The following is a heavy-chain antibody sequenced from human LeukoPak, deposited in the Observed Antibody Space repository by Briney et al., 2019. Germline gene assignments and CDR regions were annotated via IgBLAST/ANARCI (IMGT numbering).Heavy chain of an antibody. CDR2: IYYSGST. Sequence: SETLSLTCTVSGGSISSGGYYWSWIRQHPGKGLEWTGYIYYSGSTYYNPSLKSRVTISVDTSKNQFSLKLSSVTAADTAVYYCARAQSVSSGYYPWGQGTLVTVSS. CDR3: ARAQSVSSGYYP. J-gene: IGHJ5*02. V-gene: IGHV4-31*03. CDR1: GGSISSGGYY. D-gene: IGHD3-22*01.